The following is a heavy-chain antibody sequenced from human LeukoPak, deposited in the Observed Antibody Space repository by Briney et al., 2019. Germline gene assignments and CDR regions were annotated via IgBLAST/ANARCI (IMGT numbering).Heavy chain of an antibody. J-gene: IGHJ6*02. CDR3: ASGSRSPSYYYGMDV. D-gene: IGHD1-26*01. CDR2: ISAYNGNT. Sequence: ASVKVSCKASGYTFTSYGISWVRQPPGQGLEWMGWISAYNGNTNYAQKLQGRVTMTTDTSTSTAYMELRSLRSDDTAVYYCASGSRSPSYYYGMDVWGQGTTVTVSS. V-gene: IGHV1-18*01. CDR1: GYTFTSYG.